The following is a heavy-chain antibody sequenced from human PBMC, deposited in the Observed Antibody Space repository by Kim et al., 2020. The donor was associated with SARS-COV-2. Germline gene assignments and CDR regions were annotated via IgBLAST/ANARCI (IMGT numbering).Heavy chain of an antibody. Sequence: GSLRLSCAASGFTFSDYSMNWVRQAPGKGLEWVSSISSTASRVYYADSVKGRFTISRDNAQNSLFLQMNSLRAEDTAVFYCTRGRTSATDWYFDLWGRGTLVTVSS. CDR2: ISSTASRV. V-gene: IGHV3-21*01. D-gene: IGHD1-26*01. CDR3: TRGRTSATDWYFDL. J-gene: IGHJ2*01. CDR1: GFTFSDYS.